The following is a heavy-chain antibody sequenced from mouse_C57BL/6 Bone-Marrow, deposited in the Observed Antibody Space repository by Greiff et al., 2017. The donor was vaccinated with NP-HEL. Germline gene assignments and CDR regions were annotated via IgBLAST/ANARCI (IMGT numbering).Heavy chain of an antibody. CDR3: ARMAAMDY. Sequence: QVQLKQPGAELVRPGTSVKLSCKASGYTFTSYWMHWVKQRPGQGLEWIGVIDPSDSYTNYNQKFKGKATLTVDTSSSTAYMQLSSLTSEDSAVYYCARMAAMDYWGQGTSVTVSS. CDR1: GYTFTSYW. D-gene: IGHD6-1*01. V-gene: IGHV1-59*01. J-gene: IGHJ4*01. CDR2: IDPSDSYT.